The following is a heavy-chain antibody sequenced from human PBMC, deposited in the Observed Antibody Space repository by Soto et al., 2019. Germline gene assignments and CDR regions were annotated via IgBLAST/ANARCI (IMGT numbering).Heavy chain of an antibody. Sequence: EVQLLESGGGLVQPGGSLRLSCAASGFTFSSYAMSWVRQAPGKGLEWVSSISGSGGGTYYNDSVRGRFTIPRDNSKNTRYLQMNSLRAEDTAEYYCAKDQRGFTSTARIDYWGQGALVTVSS. CDR3: AKDQRGFTSTARIDY. J-gene: IGHJ4*02. CDR1: GFTFSSYA. D-gene: IGHD6-13*01. V-gene: IGHV3-23*01. CDR2: ISGSGGGT.